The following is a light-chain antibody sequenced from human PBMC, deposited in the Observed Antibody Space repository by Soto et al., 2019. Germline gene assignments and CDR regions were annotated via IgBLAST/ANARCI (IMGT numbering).Light chain of an antibody. CDR2: SDN. J-gene: IGLJ1*01. CDR1: SSNIGSTR. V-gene: IGLV1-44*01. Sequence: QSVLTQPPSASGTPGQRVAISRSGASSNIGSTRANWYRQLPGTAPKLLIYSDNQRPSGVPDRFSGSKSGTSASLAISGLQSEDEADYYCAAWDNSLNGYVFGTGTKLTVL. CDR3: AAWDNSLNGYV.